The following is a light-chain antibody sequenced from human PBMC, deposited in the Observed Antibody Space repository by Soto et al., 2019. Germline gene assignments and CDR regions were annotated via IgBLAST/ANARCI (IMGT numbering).Light chain of an antibody. J-gene: IGKJ5*01. CDR3: QQSYSTLYT. CDR2: AAS. Sequence: IQMTQSPSSLSESAGDRVTITCRASQGISTYLNWYQQKPGKAPKLLIYAASSLQSGVPPRFSGSGSGTDFTLTISSLQPEDFATYYCQQSYSTLYTLGQGTRLEIK. V-gene: IGKV1-39*01. CDR1: QGISTY.